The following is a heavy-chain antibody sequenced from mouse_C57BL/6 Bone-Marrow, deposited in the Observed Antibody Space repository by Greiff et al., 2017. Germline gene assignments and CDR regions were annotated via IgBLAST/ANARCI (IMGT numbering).Heavy chain of an antibody. CDR3: ARGGPWFAY. V-gene: IGHV5-15*01. J-gene: IGHJ3*01. CDR1: GFTFSDYG. CDR2: ISNLAYSI. Sequence: EVQGVESGGGLVQPGGSLKLSCAASGFTFSDYGMAWVRQAPRKGPEWVAFISNLAYSIYYADTVTGRFTISRENAKNTLYLEMSSLRSEDTAMYYCARGGPWFAYWGQGTLVTVSA.